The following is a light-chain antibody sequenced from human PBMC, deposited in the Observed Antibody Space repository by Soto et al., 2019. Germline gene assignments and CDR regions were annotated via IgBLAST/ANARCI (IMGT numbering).Light chain of an antibody. CDR3: QQYQNLWT. Sequence: EIVLTQSPGTLSLSPGETATLSCRASQTVSSDYLAWFQQRPVQAPRRLIFATSRRATDIPDRFSGSGSGTEFTLTISGLQSEDFALYYCQQYQNLWTFGQGTKVDI. J-gene: IGKJ1*01. V-gene: IGKV3-20*01. CDR1: QTVSSDY. CDR2: ATS.